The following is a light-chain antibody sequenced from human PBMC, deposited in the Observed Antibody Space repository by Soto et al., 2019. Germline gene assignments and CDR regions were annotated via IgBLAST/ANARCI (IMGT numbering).Light chain of an antibody. CDR2: GAS. Sequence: EVVMTQSPATLSVSPGERVTLSCRASQSINAHLAWYQQKPGQAPRLLIHGASTRATGIPARFSGSGFGTEFILTISSLQSEDFAVYYCHPYTTCLWTFGQGNKDEIQ. CDR3: HPYTTCLWT. V-gene: IGKV3-15*01. CDR1: QSINAH. J-gene: IGKJ1*01.